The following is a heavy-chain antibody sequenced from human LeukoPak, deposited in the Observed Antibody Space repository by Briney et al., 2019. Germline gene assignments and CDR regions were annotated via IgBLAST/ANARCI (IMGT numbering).Heavy chain of an antibody. J-gene: IGHJ4*02. CDR3: ASGRTDIVVVPATLRNYFFDY. CDR2: IIPLFGTA. CDR1: GGTFSTYP. V-gene: IGHV1-69*06. Sequence: GASVKVSCKASGGTFSTYPISWVRQAPGQGLEWMGGIIPLFGTANYAQKFQGRVTISADKSTSTAYMELSSLRSEDTAVYYCASGRTDIVVVPATLRNYFFDYWGQGTLVTVSS. D-gene: IGHD2-2*01.